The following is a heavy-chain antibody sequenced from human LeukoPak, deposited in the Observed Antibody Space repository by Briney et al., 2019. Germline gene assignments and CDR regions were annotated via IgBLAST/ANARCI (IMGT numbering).Heavy chain of an antibody. Sequence: PGGSMRLSCAASGFTFSSYWMHWVRQAPGKGLVWVSRINSDRSSTRYADSVKGRFTISRDNAKNTLYLQMNSLRAEDTAVYYCARTSRSSAFDIWGQGTIVTVSS. CDR1: GFTFSSYW. V-gene: IGHV3-74*01. CDR2: INSDRSST. J-gene: IGHJ3*02. CDR3: ARTSRSSAFDI.